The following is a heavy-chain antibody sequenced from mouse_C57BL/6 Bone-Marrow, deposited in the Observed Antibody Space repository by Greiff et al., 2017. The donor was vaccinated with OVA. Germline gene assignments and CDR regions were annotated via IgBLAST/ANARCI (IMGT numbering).Heavy chain of an antibody. Sequence: QVQLKESGPGLVKPSQSLFLTCSITGFPITSGYYWIWIRQSPGKPLEWMGYITHSGETFYNPSLQSPISITRETSKNQFFLQLNSVTTEDTAMYYCAGDRSGYGNFDYWGQGTTLTVSS. J-gene: IGHJ2*01. CDR1: GFPITSGYY. D-gene: IGHD2-10*02. CDR2: ITHSGET. V-gene: IGHV12-3*01. CDR3: AGDRSGYGNFDY.